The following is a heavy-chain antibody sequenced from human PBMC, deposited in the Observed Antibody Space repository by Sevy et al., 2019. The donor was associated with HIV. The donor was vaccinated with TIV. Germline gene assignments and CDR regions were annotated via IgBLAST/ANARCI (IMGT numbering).Heavy chain of an antibody. D-gene: IGHD2-21*01. J-gene: IGHJ4*02. CDR1: GFSFSSYG. CDR2: IQYDGSSK. V-gene: IGHV3-30*02. CDR3: VKEGGGEGGDH. Sequence: GGSLRLSCAASGFSFSSYGMHWVRQAPGKGLEWMSYIQYDGSSKDYADSVKGRFTISRDNSMNTLYLQMNSLRVEDTAVFYCVKEGGGEGGDHWGQGTLVTVSS.